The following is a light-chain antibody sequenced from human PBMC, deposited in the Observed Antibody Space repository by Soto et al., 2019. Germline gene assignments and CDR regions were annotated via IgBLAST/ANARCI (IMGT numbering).Light chain of an antibody. CDR1: QSISSY. Sequence: DIQMTQSPSSLSASVGDRVTITCRASQSISSYLNWYQQKPGKAPKLLIYAASSLQSGVPSRFNGSGSGTDFTLTISSLQPEDVATYYCQQSYSTPLYTFGQGTKLEIK. CDR2: AAS. J-gene: IGKJ2*01. V-gene: IGKV1-39*01. CDR3: QQSYSTPLYT.